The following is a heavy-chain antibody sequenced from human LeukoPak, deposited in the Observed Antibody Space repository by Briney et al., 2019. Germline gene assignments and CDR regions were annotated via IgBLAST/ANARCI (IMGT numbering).Heavy chain of an antibody. V-gene: IGHV4-61*02. CDR2: IYTSGST. CDR1: GGSISSGSYY. D-gene: IGHD1-26*01. CDR3: ARIVGATREDY. J-gene: IGHJ4*02. Sequence: SQTLSLTCTVSGGSISSGSYYWSWIRQPAGKGLEWIGRIYTSGSTNYNPSLKSRVTISVDTSKNQFSLKLSPVTAADTAVYYCARIVGATREDYWGQGTLVTVSS.